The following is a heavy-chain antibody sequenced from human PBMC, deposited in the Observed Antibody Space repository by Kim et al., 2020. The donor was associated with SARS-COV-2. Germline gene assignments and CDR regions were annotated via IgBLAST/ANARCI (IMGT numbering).Heavy chain of an antibody. J-gene: IGHJ4*02. CDR1: GFTFSTSS. V-gene: IGHV3-23*01. CDR3: AKGVTNSGFDY. CDR2: ISWDGTRT. D-gene: IGHD4-17*01. Sequence: GGSLRLSCVASGFTFSTSSMSWIRQAPGKGLEWVSCISWDGTRTYYADSVKGRVTISSDNSNNTLYLHMNSLRVEDTAVYYCAKGVTNSGFDYWGQGTQVTVSS.